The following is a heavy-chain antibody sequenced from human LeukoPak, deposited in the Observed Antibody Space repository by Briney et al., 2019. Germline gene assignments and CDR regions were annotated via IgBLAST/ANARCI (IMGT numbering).Heavy chain of an antibody. J-gene: IGHJ4*02. CDR1: GYTFIHYG. V-gene: IGHV1-18*01. CDR3: AREHSSSWDQFDY. CDR2: FNPENGNT. D-gene: IGHD6-13*01. Sequence: ASVKVSCKASGYTFIHYGITWVRQAPGQGLEWMGWFNPENGNTNYAQKVQGRVTMTADTSTSTSYMELRSLRSDDTAVYYCAREHSSSWDQFDYWGQGTLVTVSS.